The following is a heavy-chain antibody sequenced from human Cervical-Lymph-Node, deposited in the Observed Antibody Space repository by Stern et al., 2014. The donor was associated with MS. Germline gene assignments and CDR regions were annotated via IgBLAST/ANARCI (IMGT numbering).Heavy chain of an antibody. V-gene: IGHV4-31*03. CDR2: IYYSGST. CDR3: ARVHADSSSWYWWYFDL. CDR1: GGSISSGGYY. J-gene: IGHJ2*01. D-gene: IGHD6-13*01. Sequence: QVQLQESGPGLVKPSQTLSLTCTVSGGSISSGGYYWSWIRQHPGKGLEWIGYIYYSGSTYYNPSLKSRVTISVDTSKNQSSLKLSSVTAADTAVYYCARVHADSSSWYWWYFDLWGRGTLVTVSS.